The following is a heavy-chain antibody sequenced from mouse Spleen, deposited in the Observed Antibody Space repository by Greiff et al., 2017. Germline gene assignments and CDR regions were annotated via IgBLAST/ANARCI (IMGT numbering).Heavy chain of an antibody. D-gene: IGHD1-1*01. CDR1: GFTFSDAW. CDR2: IRNKANNHAT. J-gene: IGHJ2*01. V-gene: IGHV6-6*01. CDR3: TRLITTVVAFDD. Sequence: EVKVEESGGGLVQPGGSMKLSCAASGFTFSDAWMDWVRQSPEKGREWVAEIRNKANNHATYYAESVKGRFTISRDDSKSSVYLQMNSLRAEDTGIYYCTRLITTVVAFDDWGQGTTLTVSS.